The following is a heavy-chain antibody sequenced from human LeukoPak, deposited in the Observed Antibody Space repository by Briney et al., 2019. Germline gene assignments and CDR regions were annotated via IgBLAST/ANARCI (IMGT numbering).Heavy chain of an antibody. D-gene: IGHD1-1*01. J-gene: IGHJ6*04. Sequence: PSETLSLTCTVSGGSISSGNYYWSWIRQPAGKGMEWIGRIYTSGSTNYNPSLKSRVTISVDTSKNQFSLKLSSVTAADTAVYYCARGRLQLGNPGYYGMDVWGKGTTVTVSS. V-gene: IGHV4-61*02. CDR1: GGSISSGNYY. CDR2: IYTSGST. CDR3: ARGRLQLGNPGYYGMDV.